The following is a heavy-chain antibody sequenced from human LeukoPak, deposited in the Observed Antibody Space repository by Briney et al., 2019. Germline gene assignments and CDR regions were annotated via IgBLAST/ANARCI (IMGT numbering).Heavy chain of an antibody. CDR1: GGSFSGYY. CDR2: INHSGST. J-gene: IGHJ6*02. D-gene: IGHD3-9*01. Sequence: SETLSLTCAVYGGSFSGYYWSWIRQPPGKELEWIGEINHSGSTNYNPSLKSRVTISVDTSKNQFSLKLSSVTAADTAVYYCARKDDILTGYTPNGMDVWGQGTTVAVSS. CDR3: ARKDDILTGYTPNGMDV. V-gene: IGHV4-34*01.